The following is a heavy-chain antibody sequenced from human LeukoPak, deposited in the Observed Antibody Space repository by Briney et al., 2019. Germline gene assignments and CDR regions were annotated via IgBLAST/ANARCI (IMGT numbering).Heavy chain of an antibody. Sequence: PGGSLRLSCAASGFTFSSYAMSWVRQAPGKGLEWVGFIRSKAYGGTTEYAASVKGRFTISRDDSKSIAYLQMNSLKTEDTAVYYCTRDSPSGRYQGGFDYWGQGTLVTVSS. CDR1: GFTFSSYA. V-gene: IGHV3-49*04. D-gene: IGHD6-19*01. J-gene: IGHJ4*02. CDR2: IRSKAYGGTT. CDR3: TRDSPSGRYQGGFDY.